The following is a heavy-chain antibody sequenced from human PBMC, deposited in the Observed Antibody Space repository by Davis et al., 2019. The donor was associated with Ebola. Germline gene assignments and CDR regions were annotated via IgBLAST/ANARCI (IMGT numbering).Heavy chain of an antibody. CDR2: ISSSGSTI. Sequence: GESLKISCAASGFTFSDYYMSWIRQAPGKGLEWVSYISSSGSTIYYADSVKGRFTISRDNSRNTLYLQMSSLRLDDTAVYYCARDGIGGGLRGQGTLVTVSS. CDR3: ARDGIGGGL. J-gene: IGHJ4*02. V-gene: IGHV3-11*01. CDR1: GFTFSDYY. D-gene: IGHD2-15*01.